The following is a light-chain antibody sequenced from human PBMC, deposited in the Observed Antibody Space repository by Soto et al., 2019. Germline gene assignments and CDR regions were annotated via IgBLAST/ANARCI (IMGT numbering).Light chain of an antibody. V-gene: IGKV3-11*01. CDR1: QSVSSY. J-gene: IGKJ5*01. Sequence: EIVLTQSPATLSLSPGERATLSCRTSQSVSSYFAWYQQKPGRAPRLLIYDASNRATRIPARFIGSGSGTDFTLTISRLEPEDFAVYYCQQRSTWPITFGQGTRLEI. CDR2: DAS. CDR3: QQRSTWPIT.